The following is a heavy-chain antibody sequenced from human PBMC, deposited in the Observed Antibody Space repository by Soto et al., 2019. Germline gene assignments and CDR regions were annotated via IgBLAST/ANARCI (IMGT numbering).Heavy chain of an antibody. Sequence: QVQLVQSGAEVKKPGSSVKVSCKASGGTFSSYAINWVRQAPGQGLEWMGGIIPIFGTADYAQKFQGRVTITADESTSTAYMELSSLRSEDTAVYYCARTVAGGVYYYYGMDVWGQGTTVTVSS. CDR2: IIPIFGTA. CDR1: GGTFSSYA. D-gene: IGHD6-19*01. CDR3: ARTVAGGVYYYYGMDV. J-gene: IGHJ6*02. V-gene: IGHV1-69*12.